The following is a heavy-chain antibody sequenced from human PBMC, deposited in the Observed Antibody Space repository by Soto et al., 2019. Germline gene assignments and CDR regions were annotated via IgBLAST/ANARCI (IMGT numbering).Heavy chain of an antibody. Sequence: AGGSLRLSCAASGFSFSTYWLHWVRQLPGKGLVWVARTNPDGSDTNYADSAKGRFTISRDNTKNTMYLQMNSLSADDTAVYFCASILTGTGNYWGQGILVTVSS. D-gene: IGHD1-1*01. CDR2: TNPDGSDT. CDR3: ASILTGTGNY. V-gene: IGHV3-74*01. CDR1: GFSFSTYW. J-gene: IGHJ4*02.